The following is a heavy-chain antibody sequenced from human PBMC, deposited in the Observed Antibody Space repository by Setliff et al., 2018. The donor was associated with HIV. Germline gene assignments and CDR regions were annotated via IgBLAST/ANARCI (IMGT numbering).Heavy chain of an antibody. Sequence: SETLSLTCTVSGGSISSYYWSWIRQPPGKGLEWIGYIYSSGSTNYNPSLKRRVIMSVDTSKNRFSLRLSSVSAADTAVYYCARTSYNFWGGPDSWGQGTLVTVS. CDR1: GGSISSYY. D-gene: IGHD3-3*01. CDR2: IYSSGST. J-gene: IGHJ4*02. V-gene: IGHV4-4*08. CDR3: ARTSYNFWGGPDS.